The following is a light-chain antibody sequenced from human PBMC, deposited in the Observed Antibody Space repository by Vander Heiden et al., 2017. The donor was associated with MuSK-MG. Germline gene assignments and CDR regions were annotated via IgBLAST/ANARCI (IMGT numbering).Light chain of an antibody. CDR3: RSYTSSTTVV. Sequence: QSALTQPASVSGAPGPSITISCTGTSSHVGGYNHVSWDQQHPGKAPKLIFYGVSNRPAGVSNRFSGSKSGNTPSLTISGLQAEAEADYYVRSYTSSTTVVFGGGTKLTVL. CDR2: GVS. V-gene: IGLV2-14*01. J-gene: IGLJ2*01. CDR1: SSHVGGYNH.